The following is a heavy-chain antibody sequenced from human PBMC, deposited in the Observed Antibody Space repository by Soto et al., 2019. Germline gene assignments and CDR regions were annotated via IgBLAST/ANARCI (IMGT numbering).Heavy chain of an antibody. D-gene: IGHD2-21*02. CDR3: GRRGSDSIFGSLDY. CDR1: GGSISSGAW. Sequence: QVQLQESGPGLVKPSGTLSLTCAVSGGSISSGAWCWSWVRQSPGKGLEWIGEIYYSGSTTYTPSLKRRVTISADKSENQFFLRLSSVTAADTAVYYCGRRGSDSIFGSLDYWGQGTLITVSS. CDR2: IYYSGST. V-gene: IGHV4-4*02. J-gene: IGHJ4*02.